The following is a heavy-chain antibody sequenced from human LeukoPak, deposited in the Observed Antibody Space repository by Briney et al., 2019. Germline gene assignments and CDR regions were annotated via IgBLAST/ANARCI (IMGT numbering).Heavy chain of an antibody. V-gene: IGHV3-30*03. J-gene: IGHJ4*02. Sequence: GGSLRLSCAASGFTFKSYGRHCVRQAPGKGLEWVASISYDGSDKYYVDSVKGRFTISRDNSKNTLYLQMDSLKSEATAVYYCATGYSVEMATMPDWGQGTLVTVPS. CDR3: ATGYSVEMATMPD. CDR2: ISYDGSDK. D-gene: IGHD5-24*01. CDR1: GFTFKSYG.